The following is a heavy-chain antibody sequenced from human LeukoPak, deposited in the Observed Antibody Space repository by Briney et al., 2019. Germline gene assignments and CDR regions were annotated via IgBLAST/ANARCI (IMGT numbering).Heavy chain of an antibody. CDR1: GFTFSSYA. V-gene: IGHV3-23*01. CDR3: AKDHGIAVAGTAD. D-gene: IGHD6-19*01. J-gene: IGHJ4*02. CDR2: ISGSGGST. Sequence: PGGSLRLSCAASGFTFSSYAMSWVRQAPGKGLEWVSAISGSGGSTYYADSVKGRFTTSRDNSKNTLYLQMNSLRAKDTAVYYCAKDHGIAVAGTADWGQGTLVTVSS.